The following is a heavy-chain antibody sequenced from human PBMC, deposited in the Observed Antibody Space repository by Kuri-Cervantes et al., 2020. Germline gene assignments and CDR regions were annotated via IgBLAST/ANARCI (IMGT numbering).Heavy chain of an antibody. CDR1: GFTFTRYA. CDR2: INAGNGRT. V-gene: IGHV1-3*01. J-gene: IGHJ5*02. Sequence: ASVKVSCKASGFTFTRYAIHWVRQAPGQRLEWMGWINAGNGRTESSQKFQNRVSITRDTSASTAYMELSSLRSEDTAVYYCARGPSRGWFDPWGQGTLVTVSS. D-gene: IGHD3-10*01. CDR3: ARGPSRGWFDP.